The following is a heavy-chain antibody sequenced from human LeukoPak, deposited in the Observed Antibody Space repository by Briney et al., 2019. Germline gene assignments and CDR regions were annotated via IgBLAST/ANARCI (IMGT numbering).Heavy chain of an antibody. V-gene: IGHV4-61*01. D-gene: IGHD2-15*01. CDR1: GGSVSSGSYY. Sequence: SETLSLTCTVSGGSVSSGSYYWSWIRQPPGKGLEWIGYIYYSGSTNYNPSLKSRVTISVDTSKNQFSLKLSSVTAADTAVYYCARGPTDCGGGSCYALGAFDIWGQGTMVTVSS. J-gene: IGHJ3*02. CDR3: ARGPTDCGGGSCYALGAFDI. CDR2: IYYSGST.